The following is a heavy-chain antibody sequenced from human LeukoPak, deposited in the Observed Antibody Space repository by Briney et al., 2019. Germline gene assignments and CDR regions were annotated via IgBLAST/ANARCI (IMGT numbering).Heavy chain of an antibody. D-gene: IGHD6-19*01. CDR3: ARSVADGAFDI. Sequence: PGGSLRLSCAASGFPFSTYAMAWVRQAPGKGLEWVSSISSSSSYIYYADSVKGRFTISRDDAKNSLYQQMNSLRAEDTAVYYCARSVADGAFDIWGQGTMVTVSS. V-gene: IGHV3-21*01. J-gene: IGHJ3*02. CDR2: ISSSSSYI. CDR1: GFPFSTYA.